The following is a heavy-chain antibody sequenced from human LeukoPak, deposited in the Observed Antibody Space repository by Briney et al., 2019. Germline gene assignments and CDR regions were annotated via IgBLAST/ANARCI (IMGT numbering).Heavy chain of an antibody. CDR2: ISGSGGST. CDR3: VKGVRYCSGGSCYYYYYGMDV. V-gene: IGHV3-23*01. J-gene: IGHJ6*02. Sequence: GGSLRLSCAASGFTFSSYAMSWVRQAPGKGLEWVSAISGSGGSTYYADSVKGRFTISRDNSKNTLYLQMNSLRAADTAVYYCVKGVRYCSGGSCYYYYYGMDVWGQGTTVTVSS. D-gene: IGHD2-15*01. CDR1: GFTFSSYA.